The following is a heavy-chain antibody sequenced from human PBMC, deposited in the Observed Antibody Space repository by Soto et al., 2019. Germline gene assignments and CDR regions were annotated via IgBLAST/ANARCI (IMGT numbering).Heavy chain of an antibody. CDR3: ARHPERIAEIGWFDP. CDR2: ISSSSSTI. V-gene: IGHV3-48*01. J-gene: IGHJ5*02. Sequence: EVPLVESGGGLVQPGGSLRLSCAASGFTFSSYSMNWVRQAPGKGLEWVSYISSSSSTIYYADSVKGRFTISRDNAKNSLYLRMKSLRAEDKAVYYWARHPERIAEIGWFDPWGQGTLVTVSS. CDR1: GFTFSSYS. D-gene: IGHD6-13*01.